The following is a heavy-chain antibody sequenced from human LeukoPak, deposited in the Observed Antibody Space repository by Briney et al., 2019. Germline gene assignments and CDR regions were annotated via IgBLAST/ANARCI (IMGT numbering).Heavy chain of an antibody. Sequence: ASVKVSCKASGYTFTSYDINWVRQATGQGLEWMGWMNPNSGNTGYAQKFQGRVTMTTDTSTSTAYMELRSLRSDDTAVYYCARDPYDFWSGYRYFDYWGQGTLVTVSS. J-gene: IGHJ4*02. CDR2: MNPNSGNT. CDR1: GYTFTSYD. V-gene: IGHV1-8*01. CDR3: ARDPYDFWSGYRYFDY. D-gene: IGHD3-3*01.